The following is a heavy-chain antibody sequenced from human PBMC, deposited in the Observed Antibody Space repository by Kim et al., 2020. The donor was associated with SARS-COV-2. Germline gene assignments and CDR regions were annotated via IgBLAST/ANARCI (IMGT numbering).Heavy chain of an antibody. J-gene: IGHJ6*02. Sequence: GGSLRLSCAASGFTFSSYSMNWVRQAPGKGLEWVSSISSSSSYIYYADSVKGRFTISRDNAKNSLYLQMNSLRAEDTAVYYCARDLSYGDYYYYYGMDVWGQGTTVTVSS. V-gene: IGHV3-21*01. CDR2: ISSSSSYI. CDR1: GFTFSSYS. CDR3: ARDLSYGDYYYYYGMDV. D-gene: IGHD4-17*01.